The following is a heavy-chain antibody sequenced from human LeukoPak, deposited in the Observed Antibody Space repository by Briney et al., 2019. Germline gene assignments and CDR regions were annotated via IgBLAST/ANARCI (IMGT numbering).Heavy chain of an antibody. Sequence: ASLKLSCKASGYTFTGYYMHWVRQATGQGLEWMGWINPNSGATNYAQKFQGRVTMTRDTSISTAYMELSRLRSDDTAVFYCARAYWGRDAFDIWGQGTMVTVSS. CDR3: ARAYWGRDAFDI. D-gene: IGHD2-8*02. CDR1: GYTFTGYY. J-gene: IGHJ3*02. CDR2: INPNSGAT. V-gene: IGHV1-2*02.